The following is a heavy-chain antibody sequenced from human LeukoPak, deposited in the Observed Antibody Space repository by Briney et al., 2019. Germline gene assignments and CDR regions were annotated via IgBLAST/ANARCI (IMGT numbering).Heavy chain of an antibody. D-gene: IGHD3-10*01. V-gene: IGHV4-34*01. J-gene: IGHJ4*02. CDR2: IDHSGST. Sequence: SETLSLTCAVYGGSFSGYYWSWIRQPPGKGLEWIGEIDHSGSTNYNPSLKSRVTISVDTSKNQFSLKLSSVTAADTAVYYCAISSMVRGVIGFDYWGQGTLVTVSS. CDR1: GGSFSGYY. CDR3: AISSMVRGVIGFDY.